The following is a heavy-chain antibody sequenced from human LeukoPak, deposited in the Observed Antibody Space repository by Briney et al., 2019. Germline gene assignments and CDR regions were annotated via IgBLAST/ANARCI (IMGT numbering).Heavy chain of an antibody. V-gene: IGHV1-69*06. D-gene: IGHD5-18*01. J-gene: IGHJ6*04. Sequence: GASVKVSCKASGGTFSSYAISWVRQAPGQGLEWMGGIIPIFGTANYAQKFQGRVTITADKSTSTAYMELSSLRSEDTAVYYCARDQGMVTDYYYGMDVWGKGTTVTVSS. CDR3: ARDQGMVTDYYYGMDV. CDR2: IIPIFGTA. CDR1: GGTFSSYA.